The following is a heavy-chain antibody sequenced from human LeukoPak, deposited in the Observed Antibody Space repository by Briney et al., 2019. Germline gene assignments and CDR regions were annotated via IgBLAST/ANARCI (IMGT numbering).Heavy chain of an antibody. Sequence: SETLSLTCTVSGGSISSYYWSWIRQPAGKGLEWIGRIYTSGSTNYNPSLKSRVTMSVDTSKNQFSLKPSSVTAADTAVYYCASTPPEPDYYDSSGLPLAFDIWGQGTMVTVSS. V-gene: IGHV4-4*07. CDR1: GGSISSYY. J-gene: IGHJ3*02. D-gene: IGHD3-22*01. CDR2: IYTSGST. CDR3: ASTPPEPDYYDSSGLPLAFDI.